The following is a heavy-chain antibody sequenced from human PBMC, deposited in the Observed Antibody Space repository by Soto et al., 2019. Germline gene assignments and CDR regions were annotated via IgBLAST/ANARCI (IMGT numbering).Heavy chain of an antibody. V-gene: IGHV3-33*01. CDR2: RWYDGSNK. J-gene: IGHJ4*02. Sequence: QVQLVESGGGVVQPGRSLRLSCAASGFTFSTHGMHWVRQAPGKGLEWVAARWYDGSNKYYAESVKGRFTISRDNSKNTLYLQMNSLRAEDTAVYYCAREAKEYYSDYWGQGTLVTVSS. D-gene: IGHD3-10*01. CDR3: AREAKEYYSDY. CDR1: GFTFSTHG.